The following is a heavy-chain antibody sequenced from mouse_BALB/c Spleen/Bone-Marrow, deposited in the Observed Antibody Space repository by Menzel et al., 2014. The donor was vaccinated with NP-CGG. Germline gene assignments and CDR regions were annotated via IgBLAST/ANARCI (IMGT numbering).Heavy chain of an antibody. CDR1: GYTFTDHA. V-gene: IGHV1S53*02. CDR3: KSNNYGISRGFVY. J-gene: IGHJ3*01. D-gene: IGHD1-1*01. Sequence: QVQLQQPDAELVKPGASVKMSCKASGYTFTDHAIHWVKQKPEQGLEWIGYISPGSGDIKYNEKFKGKATLTADKSSSTAYMQLNSLTSEDSAVYFCKSNNYGISRGFVYWGQGTPVTVSA. CDR2: ISPGSGDI.